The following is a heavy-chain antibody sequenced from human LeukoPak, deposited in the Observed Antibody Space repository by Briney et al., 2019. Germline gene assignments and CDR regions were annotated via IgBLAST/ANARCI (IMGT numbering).Heavy chain of an antibody. CDR3: ARDRVKWLVYYYGMDV. CDR2: INHSGST. V-gene: IGHV4-34*01. J-gene: IGHJ6*02. Sequence: SETLSLICAVYGGSFSGYYWSWIRQPPGKGLEWIGEINHSGSTNYNPSLTSRVTISVDTSKNQFSLKLSSVTAADTAVYYCARDRVKWLVYYYGMDVWGQGTTVTVSS. D-gene: IGHD6-19*01. CDR1: GGSFSGYY.